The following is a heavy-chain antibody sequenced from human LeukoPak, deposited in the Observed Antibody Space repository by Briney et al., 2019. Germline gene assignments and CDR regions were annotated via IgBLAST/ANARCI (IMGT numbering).Heavy chain of an antibody. J-gene: IGHJ4*02. D-gene: IGHD3-22*01. CDR1: GGSFSGYY. V-gene: IGHV4-34*01. CDR3: ARGRGKYDSSGYYSSPLDY. CDR2: INHSGST. Sequence: SETLSLTCAVYGGSFSGYYWSWIRQPPGKGLEWIGEINHSGSTNYNPSLKSRVTISVDTSKNQFSLKLSSVTAADTAVYYCARGRGKYDSSGYYSSPLDYWGRGTLVTVSS.